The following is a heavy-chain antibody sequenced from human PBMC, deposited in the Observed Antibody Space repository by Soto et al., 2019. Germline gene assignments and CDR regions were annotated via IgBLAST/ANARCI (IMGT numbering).Heavy chain of an antibody. CDR3: GRSTSGESPDY. V-gene: IGHV3-7*01. CDR1: GFTFSSSW. D-gene: IGHD2-2*01. Sequence: PGGSLRLSCAASGFTFSSSWMSWVRQAPGKGLEWVANIKQDGGEKYYVDSVKGRFTISRDNAKNSLYLQMNSLRAEDTAVYYCGRSTSGESPDYWGQGTLVTVSS. CDR2: IKQDGGEK. J-gene: IGHJ4*02.